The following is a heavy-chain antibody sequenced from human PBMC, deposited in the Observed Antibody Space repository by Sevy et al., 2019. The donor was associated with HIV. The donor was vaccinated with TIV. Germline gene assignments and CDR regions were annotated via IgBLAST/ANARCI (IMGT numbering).Heavy chain of an antibody. CDR3: AGDFLTYYDYVWGNYSY. CDR2: ISSSSSYI. CDR1: GFTFSSYS. V-gene: IGHV3-21*01. Sequence: GGSLRLSCAASGFTFSSYSMNWVRQAPGKGLEWVSSISSSSSYIYYADSVKGRFTISRDNAKNSLYLQMNSLRAEDTAVYYCAGDFLTYYDYVWGNYSYWGQGTLVTVSS. J-gene: IGHJ4*02. D-gene: IGHD3-16*01.